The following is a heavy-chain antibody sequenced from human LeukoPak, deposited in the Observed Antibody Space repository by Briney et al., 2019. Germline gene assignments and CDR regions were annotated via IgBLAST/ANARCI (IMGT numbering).Heavy chain of an antibody. CDR1: GFTVSTNY. CDR3: ARSRDFWSGLNWFDP. V-gene: IGHV3-66*01. D-gene: IGHD3-3*01. Sequence: GGSLRLSCAASGFTVSTNYMTWVRQAPGKGLEWVSVMYSDGSTYYADSVKGRFTISRDNSENTLYLRMNSLRAEDTAVYYCARSRDFWSGLNWFDPWGQGTQVTVSS. J-gene: IGHJ5*02. CDR2: MYSDGST.